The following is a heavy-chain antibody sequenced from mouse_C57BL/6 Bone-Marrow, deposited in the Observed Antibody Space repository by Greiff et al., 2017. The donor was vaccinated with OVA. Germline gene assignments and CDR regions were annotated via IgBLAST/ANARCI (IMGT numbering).Heavy chain of an antibody. J-gene: IGHJ1*03. D-gene: IGHD1-1*01. Sequence: DVMLVESGGGLVQPGGSLKLSCAASGFTFSDYYMYWVRQTPEKRLEWVAYISNGGGSTYYPDTVKGRFTISRDNAKNTLYLQMSRLKSEDTAMYYWARHYYGSSYRYWYFDVWGTGTTVTVSS. CDR1: GFTFSDYY. CDR3: ARHYYGSSYRYWYFDV. V-gene: IGHV5-12*01. CDR2: ISNGGGST.